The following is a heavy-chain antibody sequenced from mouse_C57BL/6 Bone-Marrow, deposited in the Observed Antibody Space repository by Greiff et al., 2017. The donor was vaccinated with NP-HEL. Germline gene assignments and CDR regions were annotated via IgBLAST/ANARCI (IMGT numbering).Heavy chain of an antibody. D-gene: IGHD2-4*01. CDR1: GYTFTSYW. J-gene: IGHJ2*01. Sequence: QVQLQQPGAELVMPGASVKLSCKASGYTFTSYWMHWVKQRPGQGLEWIGEIDPSDSYTNYNQKFKGKSTLTVDKSSSTAYMQLSSLTSEDSAVYYCARLDDYDKDYIDYWGQGTTLTVSS. CDR3: ARLDDYDKDYIDY. V-gene: IGHV1-69*01. CDR2: IDPSDSYT.